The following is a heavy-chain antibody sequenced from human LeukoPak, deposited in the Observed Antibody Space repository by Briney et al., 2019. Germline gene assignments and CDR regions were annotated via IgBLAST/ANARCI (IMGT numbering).Heavy chain of an antibody. J-gene: IGHJ4*02. V-gene: IGHV3-23*01. CDR3: AKSVDTAMVPPFDY. Sequence: PGGSLRLSCAASGFTFSSYAMSWVRQALGKGLEWVSAISGSGGSTYYADPVKGRFTISRDNSKNTLYLQMNSLRAEDTAVYFCAKSVDTAMVPPFDYWGQGTLVTVSS. D-gene: IGHD5-18*01. CDR2: ISGSGGST. CDR1: GFTFSSYA.